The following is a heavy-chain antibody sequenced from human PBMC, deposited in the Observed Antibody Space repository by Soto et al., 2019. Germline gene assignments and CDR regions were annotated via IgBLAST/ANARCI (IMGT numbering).Heavy chain of an antibody. CDR3: ARGRQLESIDY. J-gene: IGHJ4*02. D-gene: IGHD1-1*01. V-gene: IGHV4-59*01. CDR1: GGSISRYY. CDR2: IYYSGST. Sequence: SETLSLTCTVSGGSISRYYWSWIRQPPGKGLEWIGYIYYSGSTNYNPSLKSRVTISVDTSKNQFSLKLSSVTAADTAVYYCARGRQLESIDYWGQGTLVTVSS.